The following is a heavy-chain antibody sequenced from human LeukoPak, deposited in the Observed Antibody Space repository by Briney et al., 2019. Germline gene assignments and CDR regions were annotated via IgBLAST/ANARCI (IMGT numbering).Heavy chain of an antibody. CDR2: IYSGGST. J-gene: IGHJ4*02. Sequence: GGSLRLSFAASGFTVSSNYMSWVRQAPGKGLEWVSVIYSGGSTYYADSVKGRFTISRDNSKNTLYLQMNSLRAEDTAVYYCARSLAAAGTDAFGYWGQGTLVTVSS. V-gene: IGHV3-53*01. CDR3: ARSLAAAGTDAFGY. D-gene: IGHD6-13*01. CDR1: GFTVSSNY.